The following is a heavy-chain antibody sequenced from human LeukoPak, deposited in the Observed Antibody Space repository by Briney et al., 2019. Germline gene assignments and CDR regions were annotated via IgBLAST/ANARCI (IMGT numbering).Heavy chain of an antibody. D-gene: IGHD1-1*01. CDR2: IYYSGST. Sequence: SQTLSFTCTVSGGSISSGGYYWSWIRQHPGKGLEWIGYIYYSGSTYYNPSLKSRVTISVDTSKNQFSLKLSSVTAADTAVYYCAREVHVTIPRGRYYYYGMDVWGQGTTVTVSS. CDR1: GGSISSGGYY. CDR3: AREVHVTIPRGRYYYYGMDV. V-gene: IGHV4-31*03. J-gene: IGHJ6*02.